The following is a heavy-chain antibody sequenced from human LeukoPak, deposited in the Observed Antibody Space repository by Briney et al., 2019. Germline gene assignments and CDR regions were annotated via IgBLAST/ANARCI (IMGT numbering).Heavy chain of an antibody. J-gene: IGHJ6*03. D-gene: IGHD6-6*01. V-gene: IGHV4-59*01. Sequence: PSVTLSLTCSVSGGSISSYYWGWIRQPPGKGLEWIGYIYYSGSTNYNPSLKSRVTISVDAFKSQFSLKLSSVTAADTAVYYCARDMDSSGKYYYYMDVWGKGTTVTVSS. CDR1: GGSISSYY. CDR3: ARDMDSSGKYYYYMDV. CDR2: IYYSGST.